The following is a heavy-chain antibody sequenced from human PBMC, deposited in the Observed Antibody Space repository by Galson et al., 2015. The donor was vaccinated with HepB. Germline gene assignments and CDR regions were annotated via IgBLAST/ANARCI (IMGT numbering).Heavy chain of an antibody. Sequence: SLRLSCAASGFTFSGAAMHWVRQASGKGLEWVGRIRSKDLSYATTYAASVKGRFTISRDDSKNTAYLQMNSLKTEDTAVYYCTRLSDCVWGTYRQYYFDYWGQGTLVTVSS. CDR3: TRLSDCVWGTYRQYYFDY. J-gene: IGHJ4*02. D-gene: IGHD3-16*02. CDR2: IRSKDLSYAT. CDR1: GFTFSGAA. V-gene: IGHV3-73*01.